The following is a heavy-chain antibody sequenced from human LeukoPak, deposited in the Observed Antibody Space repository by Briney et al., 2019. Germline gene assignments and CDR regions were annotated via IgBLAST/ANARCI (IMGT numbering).Heavy chain of an antibody. Sequence: PSETLSLTCAVYGGSFSGYYWSWIRQPPGKGLEWIGEINHSGSTNYNPSLKSRVTISVDTSKNQLSLKLSSVTAADTAVYYCAREFLVVPAAMPAQSYYYYGMDVWGKGTTVTVSS. D-gene: IGHD2-2*01. V-gene: IGHV4-34*01. CDR3: AREFLVVPAAMPAQSYYYYGMDV. J-gene: IGHJ6*04. CDR2: INHSGST. CDR1: GGSFSGYY.